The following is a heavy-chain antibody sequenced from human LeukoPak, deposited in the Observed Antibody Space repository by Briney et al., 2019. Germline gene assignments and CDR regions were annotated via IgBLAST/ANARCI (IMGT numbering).Heavy chain of an antibody. Sequence: GGSLRLSCATSGFTFSSSTFGSYTMNWVRQAPGKGLEWVSVIYSGGSTYYADSVKGRFTISRHNSKNTLYLQMNSLRAEDTAVYYCATSMTTVTYYYYYGMDVWGQGTTVTVSS. CDR3: ATSMTTVTYYYYYGMDV. J-gene: IGHJ6*02. V-gene: IGHV3-53*04. D-gene: IGHD4-11*01. CDR1: GFTFSSST. CDR2: IYSGGST.